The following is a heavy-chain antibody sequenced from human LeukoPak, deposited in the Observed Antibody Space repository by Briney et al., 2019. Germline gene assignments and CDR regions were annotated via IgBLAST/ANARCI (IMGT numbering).Heavy chain of an antibody. CDR1: GGSFSGYY. J-gene: IGHJ4*02. CDR2: IKHSGST. Sequence: PSETLSLTCAVSGGSFSGYYWCWIRQPPGKGLEWIGEIKHSGSTNYNQYLKSRVTISVDTSKNQFYLKLSSVTAADTAAYYRARAYGSGSYPLQIKYYFGYGGQGTLVTVSS. D-gene: IGHD3-10*01. V-gene: IGHV4-34*01. CDR3: ARAYGSGSYPLQIKYYFGY.